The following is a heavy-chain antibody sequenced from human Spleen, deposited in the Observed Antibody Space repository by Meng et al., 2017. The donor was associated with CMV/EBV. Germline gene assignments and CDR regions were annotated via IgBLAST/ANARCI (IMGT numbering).Heavy chain of an antibody. D-gene: IGHD2/OR15-2a*01. CDR2: INHSGST. Sequence: SETLLTCAVYGGSFSGYYWSWIRQPPGKGLEWIGEINHSGSTNYNPSLKSRVTISVDTSKNQFSLKLSSVTAADTAVYYCAREIVITDSEGAFDIWGQGTMVTVSS. CDR1: GGSFSGYY. J-gene: IGHJ3*02. V-gene: IGHV4-34*01. CDR3: AREIVITDSEGAFDI.